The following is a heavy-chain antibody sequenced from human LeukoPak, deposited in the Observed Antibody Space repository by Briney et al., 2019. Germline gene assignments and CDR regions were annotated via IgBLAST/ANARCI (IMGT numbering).Heavy chain of an antibody. V-gene: IGHV3-7*01. J-gene: IGHJ4*02. Sequence: GGSLRLSCAASGFTFSSYWMTWVRQAPGKGLEWVANIKQDGSEEYYVDSVKGRFTISRDNAKNSLYLQMNSLRAEDTAVYYCARGISSGYDFDYWGQGTLVTVSS. CDR1: GFTFSSYW. CDR2: IKQDGSEE. CDR3: ARGISSGYDFDY. D-gene: IGHD5-12*01.